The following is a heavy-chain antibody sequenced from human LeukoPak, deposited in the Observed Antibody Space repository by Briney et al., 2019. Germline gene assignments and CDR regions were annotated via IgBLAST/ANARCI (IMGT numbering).Heavy chain of an antibody. CDR1: GGTFSSYA. Sequence: SVKVSCKASGGTFSSYAISWVRQAPGQGLEWMGGIIPIFGTANYAQKFQGRVTITAGESTSTAYMELSSLRSEDTAVYYCARGDSSSPNVDYWGQGTLVTVSS. J-gene: IGHJ4*02. CDR3: ARGDSSSPNVDY. V-gene: IGHV1-69*13. CDR2: IIPIFGTA. D-gene: IGHD6-6*01.